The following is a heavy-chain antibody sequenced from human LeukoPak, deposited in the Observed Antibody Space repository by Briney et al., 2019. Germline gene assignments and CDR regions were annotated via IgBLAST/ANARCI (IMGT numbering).Heavy chain of an antibody. J-gene: IGHJ4*02. CDR1: GFTFSSYS. Sequence: GGSLRLSCAASGFTFSSYSMNWVRQAPGKGLEWVSSISSSSSYIYYADSVKGRFTISRDNSKNTLYLQMSSPRPEDTAVYYCANGGYTSSWYVVDYWGQGTLVTVSS. D-gene: IGHD6-13*01. CDR3: ANGGYTSSWYVVDY. V-gene: IGHV3-21*01. CDR2: ISSSSSYI.